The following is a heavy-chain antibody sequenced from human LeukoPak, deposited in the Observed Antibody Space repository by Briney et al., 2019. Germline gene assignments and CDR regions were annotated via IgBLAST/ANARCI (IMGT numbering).Heavy chain of an antibody. CDR1: GYTFTGYY. Sequence: ASVKVSCKASGYTFTGYYMHWVRQAPGQGLEWMGWINPNSGDTDYAQKFQGRVTMTRDTSIGTAYMELSRLTSDDTDIYYCARDHYTLVRGVIPWGQGTLVTVSS. CDR2: INPNSGDT. V-gene: IGHV1-2*02. CDR3: ARDHYTLVRGVIP. J-gene: IGHJ5*02. D-gene: IGHD3-10*01.